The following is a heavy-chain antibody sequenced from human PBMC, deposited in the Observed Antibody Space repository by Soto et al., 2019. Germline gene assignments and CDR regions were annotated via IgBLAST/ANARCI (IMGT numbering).Heavy chain of an antibody. CDR2: VYSTGGT. D-gene: IGHD1-1*01. V-gene: IGHV4-59*08. CDR1: SGPSSSHN. Sequence: QVQLQQSGPGLVKPSETLSLTCSVSSGPSSSHNWGWIRQPPGRGLEWIGYVYSTGGTSYTPSLESGVXXSADTSTNHISLTLPSVTAADTAVYYCVRQGIGNLHGLVDVWGQGTTVRVSS. J-gene: IGHJ6*02. CDR3: VRQGIGNLHGLVDV.